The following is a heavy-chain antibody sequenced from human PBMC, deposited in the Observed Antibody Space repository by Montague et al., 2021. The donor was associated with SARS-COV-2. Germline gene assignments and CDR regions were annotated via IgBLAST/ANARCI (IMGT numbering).Heavy chain of an antibody. D-gene: IGHD2-21*02. CDR2: IYWDDDR. CDR1: GFSLADNGVG. V-gene: IGHV2-5*02. Sequence: PALVKPTQTLTLTCTLSGFSLADNGVGVGWIRQPPEKALEWLALIYWDDDRRYRPSLKSRLTITQDTSKNQVVLTMTNMSPLDTGTYFCAHFVVMTGIPANEGFDAGGQGTLVPVSS. J-gene: IGHJ3*01. CDR3: AHFVVMTGIPANEGFDA.